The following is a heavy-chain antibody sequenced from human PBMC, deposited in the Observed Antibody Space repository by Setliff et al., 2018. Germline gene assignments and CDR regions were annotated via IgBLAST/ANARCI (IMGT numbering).Heavy chain of an antibody. CDR2: IHYSGTT. D-gene: IGHD1-26*01. CDR1: GASINSGTYY. Sequence: PSETLSLTCTVSGASINSGTYYWAWIRQPPGKGLEWIGRIHYSGTTYYNASLKSRVTMSVDTSKNQFSLNLSSVPAADTAVYYCARTGTYRYFDYWGQGALVTVSS. V-gene: IGHV4-39*01. J-gene: IGHJ4*02. CDR3: ARTGTYRYFDY.